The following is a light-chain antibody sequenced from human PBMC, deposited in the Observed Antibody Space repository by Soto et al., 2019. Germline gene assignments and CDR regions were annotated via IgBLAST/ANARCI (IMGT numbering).Light chain of an antibody. CDR3: HPRSSWPHT. CDR1: QSVSSN. J-gene: IGKJ4*01. V-gene: IGKV3D-20*02. Sequence: VVVPKSPATLSVSPGEKATRACRASQSVSSNLAWYQQKPGQAPRLLIYGASSSATGIPDKFSGSRSGTDFTLTLPRLEPEAFAVYSCHPRSSWPHTFGGGTKVDIK. CDR2: GAS.